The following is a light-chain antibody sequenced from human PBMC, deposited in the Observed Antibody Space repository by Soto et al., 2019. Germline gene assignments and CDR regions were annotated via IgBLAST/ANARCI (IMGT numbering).Light chain of an antibody. CDR3: QQRSNWPPEVT. CDR2: DAS. Sequence: EIVLTQSPDTLSLSPREIATLSCRASQSVGSSLAWYQQEPGQAPRLLIYDASKRATGIPARFSGSGSGTDFTLTISSREPEDFAVYYCQQRSNWPPEVTFGPGTKVDIK. CDR1: QSVGSS. V-gene: IGKV3-11*01. J-gene: IGKJ3*01.